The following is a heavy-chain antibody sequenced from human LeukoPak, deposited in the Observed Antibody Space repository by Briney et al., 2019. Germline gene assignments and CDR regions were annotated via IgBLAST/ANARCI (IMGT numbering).Heavy chain of an antibody. V-gene: IGHV1-2*06. CDR3: ARVSYGNKETPFDF. Sequence: GASVKVSCKASGYIFTDYYIHWVRQAPGQGPEWMGRINPNTGGTDYVQKFQGRVTMTRDTSLSTAFMELSSLKSDDTAVYYCARVSYGNKETPFDFWGQGTLVTVSS. D-gene: IGHD3-16*02. J-gene: IGHJ4*02. CDR1: GYIFTDYY. CDR2: INPNTGGT.